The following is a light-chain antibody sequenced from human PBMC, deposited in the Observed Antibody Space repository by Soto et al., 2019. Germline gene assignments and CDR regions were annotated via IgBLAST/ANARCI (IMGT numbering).Light chain of an antibody. CDR1: QSIRHY. V-gene: IGKV1-5*01. CDR3: QHHNSYSQT. J-gene: IGKJ1*01. Sequence: DIQMTQSPPTLSASVGDRVTITCRASQSIRHYLAWYQQMPGKAPKLLIYGASTLQSWVPSRFSGSVSGTEFTLTISSLQPDDFGTYFCQHHNSYSQTFGQGTKV. CDR2: GAS.